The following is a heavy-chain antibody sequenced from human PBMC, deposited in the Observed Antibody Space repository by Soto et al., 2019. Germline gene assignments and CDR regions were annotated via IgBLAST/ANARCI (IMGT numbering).Heavy chain of an antibody. CDR3: ARDGGDIVLMVYGKKAIDYYYYGTDV. V-gene: IGHV1-2*04. CDR1: GYTFTGYY. Sequence: ASVKVSCKASGYTFTGYYMHWVRQAPGQGLEWMGWINPNSGGTNYAQKFQGWVTMTRDTSISTAYMELSRLRSDDTAVYYCARDGGDIVLMVYGKKAIDYYYYGTDVWGQGTTVTVFS. J-gene: IGHJ6*02. D-gene: IGHD2-8*01. CDR2: INPNSGGT.